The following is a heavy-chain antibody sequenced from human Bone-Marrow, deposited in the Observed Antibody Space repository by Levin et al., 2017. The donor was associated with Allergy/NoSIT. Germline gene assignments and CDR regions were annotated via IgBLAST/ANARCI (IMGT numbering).Heavy chain of an antibody. J-gene: IGHJ5*02. CDR3: ARDINGDSPRNRFDL. V-gene: IGHV4-59*01. CDR2: IHSSGIT. D-gene: IGHD2-21*02. Sequence: SETLSLTCSVSGGSISTYYWSWIRQPPGKGLEWIGYIHSSGITTYNPSLESRVTISLYTSKNQFSLRLSSVTAADTAVYYCARDINGDSPRNRFDLWGQGTLVTLSS. CDR1: GGSISTYY.